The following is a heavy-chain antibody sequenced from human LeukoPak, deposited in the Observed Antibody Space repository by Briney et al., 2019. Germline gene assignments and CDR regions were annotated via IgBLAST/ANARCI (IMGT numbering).Heavy chain of an antibody. D-gene: IGHD4-17*01. CDR2: ISAYNGNT. CDR1: GYTFTSCG. J-gene: IGHJ3*02. V-gene: IGHV1-18*01. CDR3: ARNQDYGVYNSVGAFDI. Sequence: GASVKVSCKTSGYTFTSCGISWVRQAPGQGLEWMGWISAYNGNTNYAQNLQGRVTMTTDTSTSTAYMELRSLRSDDTAVYYCARNQDYGVYNSVGAFDIWGQGTMVTVSS.